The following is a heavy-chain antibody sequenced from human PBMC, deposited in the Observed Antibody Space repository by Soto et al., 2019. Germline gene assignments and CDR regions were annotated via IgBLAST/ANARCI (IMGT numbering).Heavy chain of an antibody. CDR2: IWYDGSNK. CDR3: ARESTSDPFDY. CDR1: GFTFSSYG. V-gene: IGHV3-33*01. D-gene: IGHD2-2*01. J-gene: IGHJ4*02. Sequence: QVQLVESGGGVVQPGRSLRLSCAASGFTFSSYGMHWVRQAPGKGLEWVAVIWYDGSNKYYADSVKGRFTISRDNSKNPLYLQMNSLRAEDTAVYYCARESTSDPFDYWGQGTLVTVSS.